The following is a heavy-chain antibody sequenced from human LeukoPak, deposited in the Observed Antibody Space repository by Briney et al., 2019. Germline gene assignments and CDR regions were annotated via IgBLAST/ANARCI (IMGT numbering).Heavy chain of an antibody. CDR3: ARHDASGIDAFDI. CDR1: GVSISSSNSY. Sequence: PSETLSLTCTVSGVSISSSNSYWGWIRQPPGKGLEWSGSIYYSGNTYYNASLKSQVSISIDTSKNQSSLRLTSVTAAATAVYYRARHDASGIDAFDIWGQGTMVTVSS. J-gene: IGHJ3*02. CDR2: IYYSGNT. D-gene: IGHD3-10*01. V-gene: IGHV4-39*01.